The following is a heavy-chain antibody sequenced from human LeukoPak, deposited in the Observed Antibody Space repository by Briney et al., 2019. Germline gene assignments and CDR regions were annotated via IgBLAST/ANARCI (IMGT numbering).Heavy chain of an antibody. V-gene: IGHV3-48*03. J-gene: IGHJ4*02. CDR2: ISSSGSTI. D-gene: IGHD3-22*01. Sequence: GGSLRLSCAASGFTFSSYEMNWVRQAPGKGLEWVSYISSSGSTIYYADSVKGRFTISRDNTKNLLYLQMNSLRAEDTAVYYCGRDPYYDSLDYWGQGTLVTVSS. CDR3: GRDPYYDSLDY. CDR1: GFTFSSYE.